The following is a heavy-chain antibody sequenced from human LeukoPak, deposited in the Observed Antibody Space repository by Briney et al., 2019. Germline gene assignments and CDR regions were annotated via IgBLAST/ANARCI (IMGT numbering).Heavy chain of an antibody. D-gene: IGHD1-1*01. J-gene: IGHJ3*02. CDR2: INPNSGGT. Sequence: ASVKVSCKASGYTFTSYGITWVRQAPGQGLECLGWINPNSGGTSYAQKFQGRVTMTRDTSISTAYMELSRLRSDDTAVYYCARCRGWNDPYDAFDIWGQGTMVTVSS. CDR3: ARCRGWNDPYDAFDI. CDR1: GYTFTSYG. V-gene: IGHV1-2*02.